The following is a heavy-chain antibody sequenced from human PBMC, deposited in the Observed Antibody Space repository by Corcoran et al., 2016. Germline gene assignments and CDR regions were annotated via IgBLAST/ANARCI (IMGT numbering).Heavy chain of an antibody. CDR1: GDSVSSNSAA. J-gene: IGHJ6*02. Sequence: VQLQQSGPGLVKPSQTLSLTCAISGDSVSSNSAAWNWIRQSPSRGLEWLGRTYYRSKWYNDYAVSVKSRITINPDTSKNQFSLQLNSVTPEDTAVYYCARAEPPDIVVVPAGGMDVWGQGTTVTVSS. CDR2: TYYRSKWYN. D-gene: IGHD2-2*01. CDR3: ARAEPPDIVVVPAGGMDV. V-gene: IGHV6-1*01.